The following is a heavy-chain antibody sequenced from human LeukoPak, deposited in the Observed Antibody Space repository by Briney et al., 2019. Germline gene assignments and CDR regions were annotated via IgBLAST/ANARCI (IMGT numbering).Heavy chain of an antibody. D-gene: IGHD1-14*01. CDR1: DGSISPYY. V-gene: IGHV4-59*01. CDR3: ARVGSVVSRSRTTTHFDY. CDR2: IYYTGSA. Sequence: SETLSLTCTVSDGSISPYYWSWIRQPPGKGLEYIGYIYYTGSANFNPSRKSRVSMSVDTSNNHFPLKGRSVTPSDTAVYFCARVGSVVSRSRTTTHFDYWGQGTLVTVSS. J-gene: IGHJ4*02.